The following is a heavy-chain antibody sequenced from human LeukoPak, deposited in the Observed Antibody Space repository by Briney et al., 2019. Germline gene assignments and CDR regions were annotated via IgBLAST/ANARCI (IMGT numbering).Heavy chain of an antibody. CDR3: ARAGDFTTRTSNRWFDP. J-gene: IGHJ5*02. CDR2: IIPTFGTA. D-gene: IGHD1-1*01. Sequence: ASVKVSCKASGGTFSSYAISWVRQAPGQGLEWMGGIIPTFGTASYAQKFQGRVTITADESTSTAYMDLSSLRSEDTAVYYCARAGDFTTRTSNRWFDPWGQGTLVTVSS. V-gene: IGHV1-69*13. CDR1: GGTFSSYA.